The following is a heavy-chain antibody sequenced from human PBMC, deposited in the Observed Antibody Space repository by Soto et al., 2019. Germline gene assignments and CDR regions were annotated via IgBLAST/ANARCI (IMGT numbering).Heavy chain of an antibody. Sequence: ASVKVSCKASGGTFSSYAISWVRQAPGQGLEWMGGIIPIFGTANYAQKFQGRVTITADESTSTAYMELSSLRSEDTAVYYCATQNNLGYCTNGVCYNFDYWGQGTLVTVSS. CDR1: GGTFSSYA. D-gene: IGHD2-8*01. J-gene: IGHJ4*02. CDR3: ATQNNLGYCTNGVCYNFDY. V-gene: IGHV1-69*13. CDR2: IIPIFGTA.